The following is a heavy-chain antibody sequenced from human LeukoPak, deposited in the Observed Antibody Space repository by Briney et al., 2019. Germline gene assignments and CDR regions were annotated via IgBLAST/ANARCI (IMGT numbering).Heavy chain of an antibody. CDR3: ASGGYYYDSSGYYPFDY. Sequence: SVTVSCTASGGTFSSYAISWVRQAPGQGLEWMGGIIPIFGTANYAQKFQGRVTITADESTSTAYMELSSLRSEDTAVYYCASGGYYYDSSGYYPFDYWGQGTLVTVSS. D-gene: IGHD3-22*01. CDR1: GGTFSSYA. CDR2: IIPIFGTA. J-gene: IGHJ4*02. V-gene: IGHV1-69*13.